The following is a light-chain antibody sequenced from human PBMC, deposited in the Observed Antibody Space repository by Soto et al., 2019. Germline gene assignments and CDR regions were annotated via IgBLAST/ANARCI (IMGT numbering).Light chain of an antibody. CDR3: QQYGSSPTT. J-gene: IGKJ1*01. CDR1: QGISTS. Sequence: DMHMTQSPSTLSSSVGDRVTITVRASQGISTSLAWYQQKPGKAPKLLIYAASTVQSGVPSRFSGSGSGTDFTLTISRLEPEDFAVYYCQQYGSSPTTFGQGTKV. V-gene: IGKV1-9*01. CDR2: AAS.